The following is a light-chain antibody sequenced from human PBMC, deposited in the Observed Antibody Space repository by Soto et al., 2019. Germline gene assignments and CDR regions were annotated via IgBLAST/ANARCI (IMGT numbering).Light chain of an antibody. Sequence: QSVLTQPPSVSGAPGQRVTISCTGSSSNIGAGYDVHWYQQRPGTAPKLLIFANNNRPSGVPDRFPGSQPGPAASLAITRPQAEVEGYYYCPSYDSXLSARYVFGTGTKVTV. V-gene: IGLV1-40*01. J-gene: IGLJ1*01. CDR3: PSYDSXLSARYV. CDR2: ANN. CDR1: SSNIGAGYD.